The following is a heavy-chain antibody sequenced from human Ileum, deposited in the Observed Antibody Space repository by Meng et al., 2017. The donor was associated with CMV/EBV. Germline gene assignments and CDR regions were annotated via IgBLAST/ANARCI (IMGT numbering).Heavy chain of an antibody. D-gene: IGHD3-22*01. V-gene: IGHV4-31*02. CDR2: IYYSGST. J-gene: IGHJ4*02. CDR1: GGSITRGTYY. CDR3: ARDSATMMVRYIDY. Sequence: SGGSITRGTYYWSWIRQHPGNGLAWLGYIYYSGSTYCNPSLKSRVTISVDTSNNQFSLKLSSVTAADTAVYYCARDSATMMVRYIDYWGQGTLVTVSS.